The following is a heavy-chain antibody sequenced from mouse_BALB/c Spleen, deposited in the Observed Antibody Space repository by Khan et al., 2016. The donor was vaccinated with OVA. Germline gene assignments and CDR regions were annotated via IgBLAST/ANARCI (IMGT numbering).Heavy chain of an antibody. CDR1: GFTFSRYA. CDR2: ISSGGST. J-gene: IGHJ4*01. V-gene: IGHV5-6-5*01. Sequence: DVQLVESGGGLVKPGGSLKLSCAASGFTFSRYAMSWVRQSPEKRLEWVASISSGGSTYYPDSVKGRFTISRDNARNILYLQMSSLRSEDTAMYHCARNYAMDYWGQGTSVTVSS. CDR3: ARNYAMDY.